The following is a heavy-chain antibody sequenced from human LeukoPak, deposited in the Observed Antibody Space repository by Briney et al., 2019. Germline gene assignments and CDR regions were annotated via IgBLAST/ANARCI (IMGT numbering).Heavy chain of an antibody. Sequence: SETLSLTCTVSGGSISSYYWSWIRQPPGKGLEWIGYIYYSGTTNYNPSLKSRVTISVDTSKNQFSLKLSSVTAADTAVYYCARGSHYYDSSGYYSPGAFGIWGQGTMVTVSS. CDR2: IYYSGTT. J-gene: IGHJ3*02. CDR1: GGSISSYY. V-gene: IGHV4-59*12. D-gene: IGHD3-22*01. CDR3: ARGSHYYDSSGYYSPGAFGI.